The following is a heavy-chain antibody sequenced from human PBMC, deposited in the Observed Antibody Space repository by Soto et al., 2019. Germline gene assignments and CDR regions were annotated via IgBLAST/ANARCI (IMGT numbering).Heavy chain of an antibody. Sequence: GGSLRLSCAASGFTFSDYYMSWIRQAPGKGLEWVAYITSSSTNFTNYADSVRGRFTISRDNARDSVYLQMNSLRPEDTAVYYCVRDRGYSGYTFWGQGTQVTVSS. CDR1: GFTFSDYY. J-gene: IGHJ4*02. CDR3: VRDRGYSGYTF. V-gene: IGHV3-11*06. CDR2: ITSSSTNFT. D-gene: IGHD5-12*01.